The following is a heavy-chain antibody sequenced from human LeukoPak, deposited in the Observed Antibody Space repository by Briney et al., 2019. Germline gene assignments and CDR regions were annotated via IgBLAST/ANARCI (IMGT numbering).Heavy chain of an antibody. V-gene: IGHV3-21*04. J-gene: IGHJ3*02. CDR3: AKVEQQLAWGYYAFDI. Sequence: GGSLRLSCAASGFTFSSYSMNWVRQAPGKGLEWVSSISSSSSYIYYADSVKGRFTISRDNAKNSLYLQMNSLRAEDTALYYCAKVEQQLAWGYYAFDIWGQGTMVTVSS. D-gene: IGHD6-13*01. CDR2: ISSSSSYI. CDR1: GFTFSSYS.